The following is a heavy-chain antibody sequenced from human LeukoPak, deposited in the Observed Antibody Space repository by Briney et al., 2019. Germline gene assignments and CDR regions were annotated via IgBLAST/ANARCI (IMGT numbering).Heavy chain of an antibody. CDR1: GYTFTSYY. D-gene: IGHD3-22*01. CDR2: INPSGGST. Sequence: GASVKVSCKASGYTFTSYYMHWARQAPGQGLEWMGIINPSGGSTSYAQKFQGRVTMTRDTSTSTVYMELSSLRSEDTAVYYCARDAYYDSSGSSIAYYYGMDVWGQGTTVTVSS. J-gene: IGHJ6*02. V-gene: IGHV1-46*01. CDR3: ARDAYYDSSGSSIAYYYGMDV.